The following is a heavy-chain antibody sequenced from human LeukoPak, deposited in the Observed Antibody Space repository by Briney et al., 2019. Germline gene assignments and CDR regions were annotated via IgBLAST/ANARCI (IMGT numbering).Heavy chain of an antibody. J-gene: IGHJ3*02. CDR3: ARGLYYYDSSGYPEAFDI. CDR1: GFTFSSYD. V-gene: IGHV3-13*01. Sequence: GGSLRLSCAASGFTFSSYDMHWVRQATGKGLEWVSAIGTAGDTYYPGSVKGRFTISRENAKNSLYLQMNSLRAGDTAVYHCARGLYYYDSSGYPEAFDIWGQGTMVTVSS. D-gene: IGHD3-22*01. CDR2: IGTAGDT.